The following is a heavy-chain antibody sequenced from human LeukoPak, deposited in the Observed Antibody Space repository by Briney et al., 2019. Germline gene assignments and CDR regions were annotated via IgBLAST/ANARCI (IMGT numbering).Heavy chain of an antibody. J-gene: IGHJ4*02. CDR3: AKDPGGSYPYFDY. D-gene: IGHD1-26*01. V-gene: IGHV3-30*18. CDR2: ISYDGSNK. Sequence: GRSPRLSCAASGFTFSSYGMHWVRQAPGKGLEWVAVISYDGSNKYYADSVKGRFTISRDNSKNTLYLQMNSLRAEDTAVYYCAKDPGGSYPYFDYWGQGTLVTVSS. CDR1: GFTFSSYG.